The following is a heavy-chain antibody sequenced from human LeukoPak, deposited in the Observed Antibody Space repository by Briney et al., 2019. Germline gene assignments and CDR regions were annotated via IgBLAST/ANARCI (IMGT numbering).Heavy chain of an antibody. Sequence: GEPLKISCKGSGYSFTSYWVAWVRQMPGKGLEWMGISCPGDSNPRYSPSFQGQVTISADKSITTAYLQGSSLKASDTAMYYCARGRGSGSYYTPSVFDYWGQGTLVTVSS. V-gene: IGHV5-51*01. CDR1: GYSFTSYW. D-gene: IGHD3-10*01. J-gene: IGHJ4*02. CDR2: SCPGDSNP. CDR3: ARGRGSGSYYTPSVFDY.